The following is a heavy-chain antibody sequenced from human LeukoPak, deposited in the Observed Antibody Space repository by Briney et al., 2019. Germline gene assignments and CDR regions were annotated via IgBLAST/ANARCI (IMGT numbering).Heavy chain of an antibody. Sequence: ASVKVSCKASGYTFTGYYMHWVRQAPGQGLEWMGRISPNSGGTNYAQKFQGRVTMTRDTSISTAYMELSRLRSDDTAVYYCARGTSGWYGFDYWGQGTLVTVSS. CDR2: ISPNSGGT. CDR1: GYTFTGYY. CDR3: ARGTSGWYGFDY. V-gene: IGHV1-2*06. J-gene: IGHJ4*02. D-gene: IGHD6-19*01.